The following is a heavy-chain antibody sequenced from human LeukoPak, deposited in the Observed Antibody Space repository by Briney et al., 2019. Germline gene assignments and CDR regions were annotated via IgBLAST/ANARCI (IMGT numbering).Heavy chain of an antibody. Sequence: GGSLRLSCAASGFTFSSYAMNRVRQAPGKGLEWVSGISGNGLSTYHADSVKGRFTISRDNFKNTLYLQMNSLRAEDTAVYYCAKVLLAATHYYYYGMDVWGQGTTVTVSS. J-gene: IGHJ6*02. V-gene: IGHV3-23*01. D-gene: IGHD2-15*01. CDR3: AKVLLAATHYYYYGMDV. CDR2: ISGNGLST. CDR1: GFTFSSYA.